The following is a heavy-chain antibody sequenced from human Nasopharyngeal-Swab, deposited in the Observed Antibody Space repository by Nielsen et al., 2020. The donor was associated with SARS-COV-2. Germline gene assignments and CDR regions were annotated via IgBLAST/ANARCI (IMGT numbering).Heavy chain of an antibody. CDR1: GGSFSGYY. CDR2: INHSGST. CDR3: AREARAGVVVAATVDV. J-gene: IGHJ6*04. Sequence: SETLSLTCAVYGGSFSGYYWSWIRQPPGKGLEWIGEINHSGSTNYNPSLKSQVTISVDTSKNQFSLKLSSVTAAVTAVYYCAREARAGVVVAATVDVWGKGTTVTVSS. D-gene: IGHD2-15*01. V-gene: IGHV4-34*01.